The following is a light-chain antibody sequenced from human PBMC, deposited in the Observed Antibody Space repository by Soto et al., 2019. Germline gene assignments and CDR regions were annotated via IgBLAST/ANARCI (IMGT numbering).Light chain of an antibody. CDR1: QSISSC. Sequence: DIQMTQSPSTLSASVGDRVTITCRASQSISSCLAWYQQKPGKAPKLLIYDASSLESGVPSRFSGSGSGTEFTLTISRLQPDDFATYFCQQYNSYSPDTFGQGTKLEIK. CDR2: DAS. V-gene: IGKV1-5*01. CDR3: QQYNSYSPDT. J-gene: IGKJ2*01.